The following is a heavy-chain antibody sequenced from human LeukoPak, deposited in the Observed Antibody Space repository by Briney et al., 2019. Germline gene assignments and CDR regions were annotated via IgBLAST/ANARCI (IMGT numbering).Heavy chain of an antibody. Sequence: GSLRLSCAALGFPFRNYWMPWIRQLPEKGMLWVSRINRDGTTRNYAECAKGRFTVSRDNGKKTLNLQMNSRRAGDTAVYNCVSDSEGRSGGDSWGQRSLVTVSS. CDR3: VSDSEGRSGGDS. V-gene: IGHV3-74*01. CDR1: GFPFRNYW. D-gene: IGHD1-26*01. J-gene: IGHJ4*02. CDR2: INRDGTTR.